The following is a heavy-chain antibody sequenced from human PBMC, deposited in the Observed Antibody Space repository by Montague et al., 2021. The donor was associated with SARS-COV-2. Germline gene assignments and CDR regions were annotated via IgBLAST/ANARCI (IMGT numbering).Heavy chain of an antibody. CDR1: GYIFTTYW. J-gene: IGHJ6*02. CDR2: IDPGDSQT. CDR3: ARREMFVAARLFHSFGMDV. Sequence: QSGAEVKKPGESLKISCRGSGYIFTTYWISWVRQMPGKGLEWMGRIDPGDSQTKYSPSFEGRVTISANKSIATAYLQWSSLEASDTAVYYCARREMFVAARLFHSFGMDVWGQGTTVTVSS. V-gene: IGHV5-10-1*01. D-gene: IGHD6-6*01.